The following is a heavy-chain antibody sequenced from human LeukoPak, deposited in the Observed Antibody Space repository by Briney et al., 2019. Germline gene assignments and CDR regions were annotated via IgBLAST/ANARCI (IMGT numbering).Heavy chain of an antibody. V-gene: IGHV3-23*01. CDR2: ISGSGGST. D-gene: IGHD1-26*01. CDR3: AKASFGGYYSNGFDI. Sequence: GGSLRLSCAASGFIFSSYAMSWVRQAPGKGLEWVSGISGSGGSTYYADSVKGRFTISRDNSKNTLYLQMNSLRAEDTAVYYCAKASFGGYYSNGFDIWGQGTMVTVSS. CDR1: GFIFSSYA. J-gene: IGHJ3*02.